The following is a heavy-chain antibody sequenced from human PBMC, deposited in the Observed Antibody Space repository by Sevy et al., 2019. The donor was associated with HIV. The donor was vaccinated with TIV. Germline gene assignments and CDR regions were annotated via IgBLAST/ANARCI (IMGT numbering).Heavy chain of an antibody. CDR3: ARMGGGYYYGSGSSYGMDV. D-gene: IGHD3-10*01. J-gene: IGHJ6*02. Sequence: ASVKVSCKASGYTFTGYYMHWVRQAPGQGLEWMGRINPNSGGTNYAQKFQGRVTMTRDTSISTANMELSRLRSDDTAVYYCARMGGGYYYGSGSSYGMDVWGQGTTVTVSS. V-gene: IGHV1-2*06. CDR1: GYTFTGYY. CDR2: INPNSGGT.